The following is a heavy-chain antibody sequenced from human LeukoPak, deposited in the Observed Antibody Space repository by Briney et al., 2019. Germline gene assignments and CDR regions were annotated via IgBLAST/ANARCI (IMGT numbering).Heavy chain of an antibody. V-gene: IGHV4-4*07. J-gene: IGHJ6*03. CDR3: ARDRRLTVTHPSYYYYYYMDV. D-gene: IGHD4-17*01. Sequence: SETLSLTCTVSGVSISSYYWSWIRQPAGKGLEWIGRIYTSGSTNYNPSLKSRVTMSVDTSKNQFSLKLSSVTAADTAVYYCARDRRLTVTHPSYYYYYYMDVWGKGTTVTVSS. CDR2: IYTSGST. CDR1: GVSISSYY.